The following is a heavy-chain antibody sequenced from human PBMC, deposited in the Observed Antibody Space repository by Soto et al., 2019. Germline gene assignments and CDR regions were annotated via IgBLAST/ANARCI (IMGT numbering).Heavy chain of an antibody. V-gene: IGHV4-59*01. D-gene: IGHD2-15*01. CDR2: IYYSGST. J-gene: IGHJ6*02. Sequence: SETLSLTCTVSGGSISSYYWSWIREPRGKGLEWIGYIYYSGSTNYNPSLKSRVTISVDTSKNQFSLKLSSVTAADTAVYYCARGGYCSGGSCSDYYGMDVWGQGTTVTVSS. CDR3: ARGGYCSGGSCSDYYGMDV. CDR1: GGSISSYY.